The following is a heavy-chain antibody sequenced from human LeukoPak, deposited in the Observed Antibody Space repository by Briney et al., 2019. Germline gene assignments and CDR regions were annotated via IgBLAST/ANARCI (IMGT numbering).Heavy chain of an antibody. V-gene: IGHV4-30-2*01. Sequence: SETLSLTCAVSGGSLSSGGYSWSWIRQPPGKGLEWIGYIDHRGSTYYNPSLKSRFAISVARSKNQLSLQLSSVTAADTAVYYCARVFGLRVGQYYFDYWGQGTLVTLSS. J-gene: IGHJ4*02. D-gene: IGHD3-16*01. CDR3: ARVFGLRVGQYYFDY. CDR2: IDHRGST. CDR1: GGSLSSGGYS.